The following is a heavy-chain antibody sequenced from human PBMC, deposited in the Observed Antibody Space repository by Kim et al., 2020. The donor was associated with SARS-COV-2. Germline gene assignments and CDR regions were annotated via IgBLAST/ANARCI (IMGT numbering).Heavy chain of an antibody. J-gene: IGHJ6*02. V-gene: IGHV4-34*01. CDR3: ARGPPRVIRFLLGENYGMDV. CDR1: GGSFSGYY. CDR2: IHHSGST. Sequence: SQTLSLTCAVYGGSFSGYYWSWIRQPPGKGLEWIGEIHHSGSTNYNPSLKSRVTISVDTSKNQFSLKLSSVTAADTAVYYCARGPPRVIRFLLGENYGMDVWGQGTTVTVSS. D-gene: IGHD3-3*01.